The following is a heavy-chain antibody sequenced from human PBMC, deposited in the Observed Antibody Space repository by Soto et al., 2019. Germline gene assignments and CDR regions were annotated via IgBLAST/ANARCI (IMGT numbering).Heavy chain of an antibody. Sequence: EVQLVESGGGLVQPGGSLRLSCAASGFTFSNAWMSWVRQAPGKGLEWVGRIKSKTDGGTTDYAAPVKGRFTISRDDSKNTLYLQMNSLKTEDTAVYYCTTDPPHYDFWSGYYTGIPDGYWGQGTLVTVSS. CDR3: TTDPPHYDFWSGYYTGIPDGY. V-gene: IGHV3-15*01. J-gene: IGHJ4*02. CDR1: GFTFSNAW. CDR2: IKSKTDGGTT. D-gene: IGHD3-3*01.